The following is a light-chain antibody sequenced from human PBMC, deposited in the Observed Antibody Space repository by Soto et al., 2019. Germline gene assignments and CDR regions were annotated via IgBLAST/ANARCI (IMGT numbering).Light chain of an antibody. CDR2: HAS. Sequence: EIVMTQSPATLSVSPGERATLSCRASQSVYSTLAWYQQKPGQAPSLLIYHASTRATRIPARFSGSGSGTEFTLTISSLQSEDFAVYYCQQYNKWPLTFGGGTKLEIK. CDR1: QSVYST. J-gene: IGKJ4*01. CDR3: QQYNKWPLT. V-gene: IGKV3-15*01.